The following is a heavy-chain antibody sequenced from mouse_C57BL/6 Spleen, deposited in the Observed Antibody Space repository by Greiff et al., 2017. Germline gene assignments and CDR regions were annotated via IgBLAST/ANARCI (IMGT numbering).Heavy chain of an antibody. CDR1: GYSITSGYD. D-gene: IGHD4-1*01. V-gene: IGHV3-1*01. Sequence: EVQLQQSGPGMVKPSQSLSLTCTVTGYSITSGYDWHWIRHFPGNKLEWMGYISYSGSTNYNPSLKSRIPITHDTSKNHFFLKLNSVTTEDTATYYCARNWEGFDYWGQGTTLTVSS. CDR3: ARNWEGFDY. J-gene: IGHJ2*01. CDR2: ISYSGST.